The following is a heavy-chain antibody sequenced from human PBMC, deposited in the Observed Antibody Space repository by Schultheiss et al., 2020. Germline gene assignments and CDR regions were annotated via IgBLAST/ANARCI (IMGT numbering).Heavy chain of an antibody. CDR3: AKASYGGHAAFDI. V-gene: IGHV4-39*01. D-gene: IGHD4-23*01. CDR2: IYYAGNT. CDR1: GGSISMNHY. Sequence: SETLSLTCNVSGGSISMNHYWAWIRQSPGKGLEWIGSIYYAGNTAYNPSLKSRVTISVDTSKNQFSLKLSSVTAEDTAVYYCAKASYGGHAAFDIWGQGTMVTVSS. J-gene: IGHJ3*02.